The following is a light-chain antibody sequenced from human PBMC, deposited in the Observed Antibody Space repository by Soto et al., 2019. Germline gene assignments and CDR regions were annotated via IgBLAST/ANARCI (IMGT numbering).Light chain of an antibody. CDR2: RIF. V-gene: IGKV3-15*01. Sequence: EIVMTQSPGTLSGFPGERVTLFCWASQSVNGYLDWFLQKPGQAPRLVLQRIFTRAIGVPARFSGSGSETEFTLTISGLQSEDSGVYYCLQHYAWPWTFGQGTKVEIK. J-gene: IGKJ1*01. CDR3: LQHYAWPWT. CDR1: QSVNGY.